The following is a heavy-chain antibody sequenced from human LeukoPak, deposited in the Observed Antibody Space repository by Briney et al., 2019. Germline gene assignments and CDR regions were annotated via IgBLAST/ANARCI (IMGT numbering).Heavy chain of an antibody. V-gene: IGHV3-23*01. Sequence: PGGSLRLSCAASGFTFSSYAMSRVRQAPGKVLEWVSAISGSGGSTYYADSVKGRFTISRDNSKNTLYLQMNSPRAEDTAVYYCAKEGGYGHDYWGQGTLVTVSS. J-gene: IGHJ4*02. CDR3: AKEGGYGHDY. CDR2: ISGSGGST. D-gene: IGHD3-16*01. CDR1: GFTFSSYA.